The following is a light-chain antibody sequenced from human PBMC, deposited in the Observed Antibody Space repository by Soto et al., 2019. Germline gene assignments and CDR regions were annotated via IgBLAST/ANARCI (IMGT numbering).Light chain of an antibody. CDR3: LQDYNFPYT. Sequence: DIQMTQSPSTLSASVGDRVTITGRAIQTISIWLAWYQQKPGKAPKLLIYDASILESGVPSRFSGSGAGTEFTLTISSLQPEDFATYYCLQDYNFPYTFGQGTRLENK. CDR2: DAS. CDR1: QTISIW. V-gene: IGKV1-5*01. J-gene: IGKJ5*01.